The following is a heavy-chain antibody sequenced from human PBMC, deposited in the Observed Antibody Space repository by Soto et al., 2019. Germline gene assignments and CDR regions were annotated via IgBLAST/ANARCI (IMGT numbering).Heavy chain of an antibody. V-gene: IGHV1-69*06. D-gene: IGHD3-16*01. CDR2: IIPVFDTT. Sequence: QVQLVQSGAEVQKPGSSVRVSCKASGGTFSNNAISWVRQAPGQGLEWMGGIIPVFDTTKYAQNFQGRVSITADKDTSTAYMELTNLTSQETAVYYCARDPRGKYSRLDPWGQGTLVTVSS. CDR3: ARDPRGKYSRLDP. J-gene: IGHJ5*02. CDR1: GGTFSNNA.